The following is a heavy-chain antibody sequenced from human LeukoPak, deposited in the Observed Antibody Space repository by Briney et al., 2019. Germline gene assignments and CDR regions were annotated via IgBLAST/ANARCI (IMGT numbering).Heavy chain of an antibody. CDR2: ISSSSSYI. Sequence: PGGSLRLSCAASGFTFSSYSMNWVRQAPGKGLEWVSSISSSSSYIYYADSVKGRFTISRDNAKNSLYLQMNSLRAEDTAVYYCARGLVDIVVVPAAKSPYAGYWGQGTLVTASS. V-gene: IGHV3-21*01. CDR1: GFTFSSYS. D-gene: IGHD2-2*03. J-gene: IGHJ4*02. CDR3: ARGLVDIVVVPAAKSPYAGY.